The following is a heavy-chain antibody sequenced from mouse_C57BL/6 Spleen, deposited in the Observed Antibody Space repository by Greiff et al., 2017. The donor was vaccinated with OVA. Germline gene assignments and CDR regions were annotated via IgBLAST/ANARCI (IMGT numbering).Heavy chain of an antibody. CDR1: GYTFTDYN. CDR3: ARGNYYGSFDY. Sequence: VQLKESGPELVKPGASVKMSCKASGYTFTDYNMHWVKQSHGKSLEWIGYINPNNGGTSYNQKFKGKATLTVNKSSSTAYMELRSLTSEDSAVYYCARGNYYGSFDYWGQGTTLTVSS. D-gene: IGHD1-1*01. CDR2: INPNNGGT. V-gene: IGHV1-22*01. J-gene: IGHJ2*01.